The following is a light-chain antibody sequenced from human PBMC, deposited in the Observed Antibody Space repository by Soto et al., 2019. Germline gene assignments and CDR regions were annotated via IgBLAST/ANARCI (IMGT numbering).Light chain of an antibody. J-gene: IGKJ1*01. CDR3: QQYGSSPRIS. CDR1: QSVSSSY. V-gene: IGKV3-20*01. Sequence: EIVFTQSPGTLSLSPGERATLSCRASQSVSSSYLAWYQQKPGQAPRLLIYGASSRATGIPDRFSGSGSGTDFTLTISRLEPEDFAVYYCQQYGSSPRISFGQGTKVDI. CDR2: GAS.